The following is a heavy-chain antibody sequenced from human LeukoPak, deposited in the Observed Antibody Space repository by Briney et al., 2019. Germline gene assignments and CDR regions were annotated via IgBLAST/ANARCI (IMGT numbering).Heavy chain of an antibody. V-gene: IGHV4-59*01. CDR3: ARDRPKIDAFDI. J-gene: IGHJ3*02. CDR1: GGSISSYY. Sequence: PSETLSLTCTDPGGSISSYYWSWIRQPPGKGLERIGYIYYSGSTTYNPSLQSRVTISFATSKNQFSLKLSSVTAADTAVYYCARDRPKIDAFDIWGQGTMVTVSS. CDR2: IYYSGST.